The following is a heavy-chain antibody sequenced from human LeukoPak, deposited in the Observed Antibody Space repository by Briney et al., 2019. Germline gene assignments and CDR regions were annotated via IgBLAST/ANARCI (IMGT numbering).Heavy chain of an antibody. Sequence: ASVKVSCKASGYTFTGYYMHWVRQAPGQGLEWMGWISAYNGNTNYAQKLQGRVTMTTDTSTSTAYMELRSLRSDDAAVYYCARDLGAVDYWGQGTLVTVSS. CDR2: ISAYNGNT. CDR1: GYTFTGYY. J-gene: IGHJ4*02. CDR3: ARDLGAVDY. V-gene: IGHV1-18*04. D-gene: IGHD1-26*01.